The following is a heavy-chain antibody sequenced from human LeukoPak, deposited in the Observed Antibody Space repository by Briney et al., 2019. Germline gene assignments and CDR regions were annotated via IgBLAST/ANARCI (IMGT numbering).Heavy chain of an antibody. CDR3: ARVRGDYGEDSYYYYMDV. V-gene: IGHV4-39*07. CDR2: IYHSGST. D-gene: IGHD4-17*01. Sequence: SETLSLTCTVSGVSISSSNSYWGWIRQPPGKGLEWIGSIYHSGSTYYNPSLKSRVTISVDTSKNQFSLKLSSVTAADTAVYYCARVRGDYGEDSYYYYMDVWGKGTTVTISS. J-gene: IGHJ6*03. CDR1: GVSISSSNSY.